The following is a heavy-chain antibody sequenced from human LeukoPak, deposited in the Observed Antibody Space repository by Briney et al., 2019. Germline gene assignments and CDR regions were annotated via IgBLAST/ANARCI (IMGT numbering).Heavy chain of an antibody. CDR2: ISSESTYI. CDR3: ARFETVAAKPFEY. V-gene: IGHV3-21*01. Sequence: GGSLRLSCAASGFTFSDYSMNWVRQAPGMGLEWVSSISSESTYILFADSVKGRFTISRDNAKNSLYLQMDSLRAEDTAVYYCARFETVAAKPFEYWGQGALVTVSS. J-gene: IGHJ4*02. CDR1: GFTFSDYS. D-gene: IGHD6-19*01.